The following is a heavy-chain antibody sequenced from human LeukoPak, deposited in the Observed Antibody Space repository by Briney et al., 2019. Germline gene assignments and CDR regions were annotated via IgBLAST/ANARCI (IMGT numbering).Heavy chain of an antibody. V-gene: IGHV1-69*13. CDR2: IIPIFGTA. Sequence: SVRVSCKASGGTFSSYAISWVRQAPGQGLEWMGGIIPIFGTANYAQKFQGRVTITADESTSTAYMELSSLRSEDTAVYYCARVRHSSGWLDYWGQGTLVTVSS. J-gene: IGHJ4*02. CDR1: GGTFSSYA. D-gene: IGHD6-19*01. CDR3: ARVRHSSGWLDY.